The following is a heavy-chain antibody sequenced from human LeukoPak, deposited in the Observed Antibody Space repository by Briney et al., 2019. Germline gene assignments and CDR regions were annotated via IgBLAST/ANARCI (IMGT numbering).Heavy chain of an antibody. V-gene: IGHV4-31*03. CDR2: IYYSGST. CDR3: ARRFWSGYNKFDY. D-gene: IGHD3-3*01. CDR1: GGSISSGGYY. J-gene: IGHJ4*02. Sequence: SETLSLTCTVSGGSISSGGYYWSWIRQHPGKGLEWIGYIYYSGSTYYNPSLKSRVTISVDTSKNQFSLKLSSVTAADTAVYYCARRFWSGYNKFDYWGQGTLVTVSS.